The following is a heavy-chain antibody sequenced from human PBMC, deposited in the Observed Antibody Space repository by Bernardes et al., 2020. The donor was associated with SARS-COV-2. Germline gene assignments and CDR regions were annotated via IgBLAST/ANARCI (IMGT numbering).Heavy chain of an antibody. CDR3: ARDAGLMVRGVYYYYGMDV. Sequence: TLSLTCTVSGGSISSGGYYWSWIRQHPGKGLEWIGYIYYSGSTYYNPSPKSRVTISVDTTKNQLSLKLSSVTAADTAVYYCARDAGLMVRGVYYYYGMDVWGQGTTVTVSS. D-gene: IGHD3-10*01. CDR1: GGSISSGGYY. V-gene: IGHV4-31*03. J-gene: IGHJ6*02. CDR2: IYYSGST.